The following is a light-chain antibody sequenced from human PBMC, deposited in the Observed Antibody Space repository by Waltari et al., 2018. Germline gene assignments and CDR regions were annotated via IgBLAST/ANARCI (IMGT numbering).Light chain of an antibody. Sequence: SYELTQPPSVSVSPGQAARITCSGDALPKKYAYWYLQKSGQAPVLVIYEDSKRPSGIPERFSGSSSGTTATLTLSGAQVEDEGDYYCYSTDSSDTHRVFGGGTKLTVL. CDR2: EDS. J-gene: IGLJ3*02. CDR3: YSTDSSDTHRV. CDR1: ALPKKY. V-gene: IGLV3-10*01.